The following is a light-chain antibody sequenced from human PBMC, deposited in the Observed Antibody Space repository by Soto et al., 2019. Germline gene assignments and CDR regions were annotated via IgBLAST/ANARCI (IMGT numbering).Light chain of an antibody. CDR1: QYISTY. Sequence: DIQMTQPPSSLSASVGDRVSITCRASQYISTYLNWYQQKPGKAPKLLIYAASNLQSGVPSRFSGSGSGTEFTLTISSLQPEDFAIYYCQQPYSTVRTVGQGTKVDIK. CDR2: AAS. V-gene: IGKV1-39*01. CDR3: QQPYSTVRT. J-gene: IGKJ1*01.